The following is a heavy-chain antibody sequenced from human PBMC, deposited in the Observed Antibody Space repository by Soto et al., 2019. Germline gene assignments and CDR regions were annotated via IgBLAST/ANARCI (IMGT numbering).Heavy chain of an antibody. D-gene: IGHD3-22*01. V-gene: IGHV3-30-3*01. CDR1: GFTFSSYA. CDR3: ARSMPRITMIVVVRGIDY. CDR2: ISYGGSNK. Sequence: GGSLRLSCAASGFTFSSYAMHWVRQAPGKGLEWVAVISYGGSNKYYADSVKGRFTISRDNSKNTLYLQMNSLRAEDTAVYYCARSMPRITMIVVVRGIDYWGQGTLVTVSS. J-gene: IGHJ4*02.